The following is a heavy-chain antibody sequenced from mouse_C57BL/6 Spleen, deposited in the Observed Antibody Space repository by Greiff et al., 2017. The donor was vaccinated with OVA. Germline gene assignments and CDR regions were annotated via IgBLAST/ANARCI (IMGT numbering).Heavy chain of an antibody. V-gene: IGHV14-4*01. J-gene: IGHJ3*01. Sequence: EVQLQQSGAELVRPGASVKLSCTASGFNIKDDYMHWVKQRPEQGLEWIGWIDPENGDTEYASKFQGKATITADTSSNTAYLQLSSLTSEDTAVYYCTTANWDAWFAYWGQGTLVTVSA. D-gene: IGHD4-1*01. CDR1: GFNIKDDY. CDR3: TTANWDAWFAY. CDR2: IDPENGDT.